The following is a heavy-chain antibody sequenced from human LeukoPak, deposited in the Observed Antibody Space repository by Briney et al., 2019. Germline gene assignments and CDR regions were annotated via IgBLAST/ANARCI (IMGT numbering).Heavy chain of an antibody. J-gene: IGHJ4*02. CDR2: INHSGST. Sequence: SETLSLTCAVYGRSFSGYYWSWIRQPPGKGLEWIGEINHSGSTNYNPSLKSRVTISVDTSKNQFSLKLSSVTAADTAVYYCATPLGSALGWGQGTLVTVSS. CDR3: ATPLGSALG. V-gene: IGHV4-34*01. CDR1: GRSFSGYY. D-gene: IGHD5-12*01.